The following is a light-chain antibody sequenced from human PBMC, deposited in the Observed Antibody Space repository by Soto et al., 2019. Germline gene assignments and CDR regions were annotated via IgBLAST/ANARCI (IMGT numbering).Light chain of an antibody. V-gene: IGKV2D-29*01. Sequence: DIVMTQTPLSLSVTPGQPASISCKSSQSLLHSDGKTYLYWYLQKPGQPPQLLIYATSNLQSGVPSRFSGRGFGTDFTLTISSLQPEDFATYYCQQSFTTPSFGQGTRLEIK. CDR3: QQSFTTPS. J-gene: IGKJ5*01. CDR2: ATS. CDR1: QSLLHSDGKTY.